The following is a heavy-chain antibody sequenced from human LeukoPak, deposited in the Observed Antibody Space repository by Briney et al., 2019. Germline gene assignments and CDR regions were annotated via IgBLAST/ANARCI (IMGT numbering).Heavy chain of an antibody. Sequence: PGGSLRLSCAASGFTFSSYSMNWVRQAPGKGLEWVSSISSSSSYIYYADSVKGRFTISRDNAKNSVFLQIDSLRAEDTAVYYCARDTSIVGVTGAGFDYWGQGTLVTVSS. D-gene: IGHD1-26*01. CDR2: ISSSSSYI. CDR3: ARDTSIVGVTGAGFDY. V-gene: IGHV3-21*01. CDR1: GFTFSSYS. J-gene: IGHJ4*02.